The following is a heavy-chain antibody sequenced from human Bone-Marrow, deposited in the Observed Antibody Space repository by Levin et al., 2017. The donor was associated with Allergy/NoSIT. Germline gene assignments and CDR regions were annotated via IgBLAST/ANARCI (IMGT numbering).Heavy chain of an antibody. J-gene: IGHJ5*02. CDR1: GFSLSTSGVG. V-gene: IGHV2-5*02. CDR3: ARTIWGYYGRSGYALFDH. Sequence: SGPTLVKPTQTLRLTCTFTGFSLSTSGVGVGWFRQPPGKALEWLALIYWDDAERYSPSLKSRLTITKDTSKNQVVLTMTNEDPVATATNYCARTIWGYYGRSGYALFDHWGQGTLVTVSS. CDR2: IYWDDAE. D-gene: IGHD3-22*01.